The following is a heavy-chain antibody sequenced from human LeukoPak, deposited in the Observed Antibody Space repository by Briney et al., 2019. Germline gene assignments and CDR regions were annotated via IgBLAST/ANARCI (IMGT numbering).Heavy chain of an antibody. Sequence: GGSLRLSCVASGFTVSSNHMNWVRQAPGKGLEWVSSISSSSSYIHYADSVKGRFTISRDNAKNSLYLQMNSLRAEDTAVYYCARDLIVVVPAASDYWGQGTLVTVSS. CDR1: GFTVSSNH. CDR3: ARDLIVVVPAASDY. D-gene: IGHD2-2*01. V-gene: IGHV3-21*01. J-gene: IGHJ4*02. CDR2: ISSSSSYI.